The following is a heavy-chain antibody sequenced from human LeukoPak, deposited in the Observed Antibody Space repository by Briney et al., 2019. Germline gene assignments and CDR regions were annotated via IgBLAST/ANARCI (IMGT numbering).Heavy chain of an antibody. CDR1: GGTFSSYA. J-gene: IGHJ4*02. D-gene: IGHD2-2*01. Sequence: SVKVSCKASGGTFSSYAISWVRQAPGQGLEWMGGIIPIFGTANYAQKFQGRVTMTRDTSTSTVYMELSSLRSEDTAVYYCARVWNQLVIDYWGQGTLVTVSS. CDR2: IIPIFGTA. V-gene: IGHV1-69*05. CDR3: ARVWNQLVIDY.